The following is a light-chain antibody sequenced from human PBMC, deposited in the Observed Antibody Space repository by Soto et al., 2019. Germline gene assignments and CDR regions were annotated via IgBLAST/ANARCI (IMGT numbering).Light chain of an antibody. CDR2: GAA. CDR1: QSVSSN. CDR3: QQYNNWPPIT. J-gene: IGKJ3*01. Sequence: EIVMTQSPATLSVSPGERATLSCRASQSVSSNLAWYQQKPGQAPRLLIYGAATRATGIPARFSGSGSGTEFTLTLSSLQSEDFAVDYCQQYNNWPPITFGPGSKVDIK. V-gene: IGKV3-15*01.